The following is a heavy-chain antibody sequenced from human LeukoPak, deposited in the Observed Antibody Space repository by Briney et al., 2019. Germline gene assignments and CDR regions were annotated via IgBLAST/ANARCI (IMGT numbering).Heavy chain of an antibody. D-gene: IGHD6-13*01. Sequence: SETLSLTCAVYGGSFSSYYWSWIRQPPGKGLEWIGEVNHSGSTNYNPSLKSRVTISVDTSKNQFSLKLSSVTAADTAVYYCARDSSPLVSAFDIWGQGTMVTVSS. CDR2: VNHSGST. J-gene: IGHJ3*02. CDR1: GGSFSSYY. CDR3: ARDSSPLVSAFDI. V-gene: IGHV4-34*01.